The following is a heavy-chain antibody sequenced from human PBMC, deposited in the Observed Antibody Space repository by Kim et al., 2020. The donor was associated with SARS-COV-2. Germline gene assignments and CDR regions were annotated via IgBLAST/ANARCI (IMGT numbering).Heavy chain of an antibody. V-gene: IGHV4-59*13. D-gene: IGHD1-7*01. CDR2: IYYSGST. CDR1: GGSISSYY. Sequence: SETLSLTCTVSGGSISSYYWSWIRQPPGKGLEWIGYIYYSGSTNYNPSLKSRVTISVDTSKNQFSLKLSSVTAADTAVYYCARWGVNWNYVWRETYYFDYWGQGTLVTVSS. CDR3: ARWGVNWNYVWRETYYFDY. J-gene: IGHJ4*02.